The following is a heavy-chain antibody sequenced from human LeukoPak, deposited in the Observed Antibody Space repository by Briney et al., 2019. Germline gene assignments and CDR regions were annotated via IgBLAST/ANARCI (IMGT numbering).Heavy chain of an antibody. CDR2: ISGSGGNA. CDR1: GFSFSSYA. V-gene: IGHV3-23*01. Sequence: PGGSLRLSCAASGFSFSSYAMSWVRLAPGKGLEWVSGISGSGGNAYYADSVKSRFTISRDNSKNTLYLQMNSLRAEDTAVYYCAKAAYGPLYYFDYWGQGTLVTVSS. J-gene: IGHJ4*02. D-gene: IGHD3-10*01. CDR3: AKAAYGPLYYFDY.